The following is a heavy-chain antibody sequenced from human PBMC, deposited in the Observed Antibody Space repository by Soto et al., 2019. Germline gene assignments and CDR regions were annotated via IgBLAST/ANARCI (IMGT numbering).Heavy chain of an antibody. V-gene: IGHV1-18*01. D-gene: IGHD3-10*01. Sequence: ASVKVSCKASGYTFTCYGISWVRQAPGQGLEWMGWVSAYNGNTNYAQKLQGRVTMTTDTSTSTAYMELRSLRSDDTAVYYCARDREWFGELPSSGYWGQGTLVTVSS. CDR1: GYTFTCYG. CDR3: ARDREWFGELPSSGY. J-gene: IGHJ4*02. CDR2: VSAYNGNT.